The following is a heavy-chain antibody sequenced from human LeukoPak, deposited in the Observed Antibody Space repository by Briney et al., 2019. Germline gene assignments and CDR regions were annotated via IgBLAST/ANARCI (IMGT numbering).Heavy chain of an antibody. Sequence: SETLSLTCTVSDGFISSSSYYWGWIRQPPGKGLEWIGSIFYSGTTHYNPSLQSRVTISVDTFKNQFFLNQTSVTAADTAVYYCARGKRLGGYYYDNWGQGTRVTVSS. D-gene: IGHD3-22*01. CDR3: ARGKRLGGYYYDN. CDR2: IFYSGTT. CDR1: DGFISSSSYY. V-gene: IGHV4-39*07. J-gene: IGHJ4*02.